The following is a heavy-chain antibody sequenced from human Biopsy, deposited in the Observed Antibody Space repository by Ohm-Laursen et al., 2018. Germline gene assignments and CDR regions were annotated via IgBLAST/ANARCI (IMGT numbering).Heavy chain of an antibody. J-gene: IGHJ6*02. Sequence: ASVKVSCKASGYTFGGYHIHWVRQAPGQGLEWMGVISPSGATTSFSQKFQGRITMTRDTSTGTVYMDLNSLRPEDTAFYYCAKDKNDILTPGEGLDVWGHGTTVTVSS. CDR1: GYTFGGYH. CDR2: ISPSGATT. V-gene: IGHV1-46*01. D-gene: IGHD3-9*01. CDR3: AKDKNDILTPGEGLDV.